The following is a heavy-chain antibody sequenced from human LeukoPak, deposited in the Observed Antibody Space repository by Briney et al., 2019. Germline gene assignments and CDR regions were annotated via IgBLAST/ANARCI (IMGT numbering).Heavy chain of an antibody. CDR3: AKSDCGGDCHLLDY. CDR1: GFAFSTYA. Sequence: GGSLRLSCAASGFAFSTYAMSWVRQAPGKGLEWVSHFGGSGGTIYYADSVKGRFTISRDNSKNTLYLQMNSLRAEDTAVYYCAKSDCGGDCHLLDYWGQGTLVTVSS. CDR2: FGGSGGTI. V-gene: IGHV3-23*01. D-gene: IGHD2-21*02. J-gene: IGHJ4*02.